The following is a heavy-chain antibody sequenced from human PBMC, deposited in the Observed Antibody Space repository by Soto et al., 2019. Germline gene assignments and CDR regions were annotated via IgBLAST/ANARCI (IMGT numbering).Heavy chain of an antibody. D-gene: IGHD6-13*01. CDR3: AKHSIAAGGVGY. V-gene: IGHV3-30*18. Sequence: QVQLVESGGGVVQPGRSLRLSCAASGFTFSSYGMHWVRQAPGKGLEWVAVISYDGSNKYYADSVKGRFTISRDNSKNALYLKMNSLRAEDTAVYYCAKHSIAAGGVGYWGQLTLVTVSS. CDR2: ISYDGSNK. J-gene: IGHJ4*02. CDR1: GFTFSSYG.